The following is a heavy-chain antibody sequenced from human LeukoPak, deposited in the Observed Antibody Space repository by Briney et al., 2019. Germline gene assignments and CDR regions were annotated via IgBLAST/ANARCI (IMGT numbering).Heavy chain of an antibody. Sequence: ASVKVSCKASGYTFTSYYMHWVRQAPGQGLEWMGIINPSGGSTSYAQKFQGRVTMTRDMSTSTVYMELSSLRSEDTAVYYCARDGYDFLSGIEPYYYYYMDVWGKGTTVTVSS. D-gene: IGHD3-3*01. J-gene: IGHJ6*03. CDR2: INPSGGST. CDR3: ARDGYDFLSGIEPYYYYYMDV. V-gene: IGHV1-46*01. CDR1: GYTFTSYY.